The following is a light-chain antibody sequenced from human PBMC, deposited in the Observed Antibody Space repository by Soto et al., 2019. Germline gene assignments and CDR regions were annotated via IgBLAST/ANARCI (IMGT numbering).Light chain of an antibody. J-gene: IGKJ1*01. CDR2: GAS. V-gene: IGKV3-15*01. Sequence: EIVMMQSPATLSVSPGERTTLSCRASQSVDSKLAWYQQKPGQAPRLLIYGASTRATGIPARFSGSGSGTESTLTISSLQPEDFAVYYCQQYNNWPRWTFGQGTKVDIK. CDR1: QSVDSK. CDR3: QQYNNWPRWT.